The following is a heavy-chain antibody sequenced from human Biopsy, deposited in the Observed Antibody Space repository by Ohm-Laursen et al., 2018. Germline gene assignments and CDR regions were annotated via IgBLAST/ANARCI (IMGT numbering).Heavy chain of an antibody. CDR3: ARTPRDSFWSGSYKRGLWFDP. CDR2: VYNGGIT. V-gene: IGHV4-59*01. CDR1: GGSIISYY. D-gene: IGHD3-3*01. Sequence: TLSLTCSVSGGSIISYYWTWIRQPPGKGLEWIGHVYNGGITNYNPSLKSRVTISKDTSKNHFSLQVNSVTAADTAVYYCARTPRDSFWSGSYKRGLWFDPWGQGTLVIVSS. J-gene: IGHJ5*02.